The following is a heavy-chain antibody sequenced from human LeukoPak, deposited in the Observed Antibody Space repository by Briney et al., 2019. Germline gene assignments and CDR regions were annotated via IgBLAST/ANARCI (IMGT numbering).Heavy chain of an antibody. J-gene: IGHJ5*02. Sequence: SETLSLTCTVSGGSISSHYWGWIRQPPGKGLEWIGYMSYAGTTEYNPSLKSRVTISVDTSKNQVSMQLTSVSAADTAVYHCARDPAGSGWYDPWGPGTLVAVSS. CDR3: ARDPAGSGWYDP. CDR2: MSYAGTT. CDR1: GGSISSHY. V-gene: IGHV4-59*11. D-gene: IGHD1-26*01.